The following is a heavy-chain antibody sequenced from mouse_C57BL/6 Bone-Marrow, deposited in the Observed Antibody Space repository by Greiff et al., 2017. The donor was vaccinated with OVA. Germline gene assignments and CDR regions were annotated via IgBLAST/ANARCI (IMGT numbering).Heavy chain of an antibody. D-gene: IGHD1-1*01. J-gene: IGHJ2*01. V-gene: IGHV1-81*01. Sequence: VKLQESGAELARPGASVKLSCKASGYTFTSYGISWVKQRTGQGLEWIGEIYPRSGNPYYNEKFKGKATLTADKSSSTAYMELRSLTSEDSAVYFCARGRLLRYFDYWGQGTTLTVSS. CDR2: IYPRSGNP. CDR3: ARGRLLRYFDY. CDR1: GYTFTSYG.